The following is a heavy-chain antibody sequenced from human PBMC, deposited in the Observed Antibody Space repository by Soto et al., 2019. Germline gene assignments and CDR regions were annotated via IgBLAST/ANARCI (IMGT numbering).Heavy chain of an antibody. J-gene: IGHJ5*02. V-gene: IGHV4-59*01. CDR2: IYYSGST. D-gene: IGHD2-21*01. CDR3: ARVVRLGLFNWFDP. CDR1: GGSISSYY. Sequence: SETLSLTCTVSGGSISSYYWSWIRQPPGKGLEWIGYIYYSGSTNYNPSLKSRVTISVDTSKNQFSLKLSSVTAADTAVYYCARVVRLGLFNWFDPWGQGTLVTVSS.